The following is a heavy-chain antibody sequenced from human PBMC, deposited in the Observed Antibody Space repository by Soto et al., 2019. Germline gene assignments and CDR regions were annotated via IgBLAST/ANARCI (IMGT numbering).Heavy chain of an antibody. CDR3: AYAYDFLSGTNWFDP. Sequence: QITLKESGPTLVKPTQTLTLTCTFSGFSLNTSGVGVVWIRQPPGKALEWLALIYWDDAKRYSPSLRSRLTITKDTSKTQVVLTMTNMGPMDTGTYYCAYAYDFLSGTNWFDPWGQGTLVTVSS. J-gene: IGHJ5*02. V-gene: IGHV2-5*02. D-gene: IGHD3-3*01. CDR1: GFSLNTSGVG. CDR2: IYWDDAK.